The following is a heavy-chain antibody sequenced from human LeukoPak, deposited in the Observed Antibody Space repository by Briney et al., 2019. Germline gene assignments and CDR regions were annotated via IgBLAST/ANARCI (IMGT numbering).Heavy chain of an antibody. CDR2: INHSGST. Sequence: SETLSLTCAVYGVSFSGYYWSWVRQPPGKGLEWIGEINHSGSTNYNPSLKSRVTISVDTSKNQYSLKLSSVTAADTAVYYCARGGLLWSGERRTFDISGQGTMVTVSS. D-gene: IGHD3-10*01. J-gene: IGHJ3*02. CDR1: GVSFSGYY. V-gene: IGHV4-34*01. CDR3: ARGGLLWSGERRTFDI.